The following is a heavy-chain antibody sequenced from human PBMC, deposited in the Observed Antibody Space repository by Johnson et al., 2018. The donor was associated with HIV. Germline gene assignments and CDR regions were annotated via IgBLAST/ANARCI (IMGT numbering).Heavy chain of an antibody. CDR1: GFTFSDYY. J-gene: IGHJ3*02. Sequence: QVQLVESGGAMVQPGGSLRLSCAASGFTFSDYYMSWIRQAPGKGLEWVSYISSSGSTIFYADSVKGRFTISRDNAKNSLSLQMNSLRAEDTAVFYCARAYPGVAVAVGAFDIWGQGTMVTVFS. CDR2: ISSSGSTI. D-gene: IGHD6-19*01. CDR3: ARAYPGVAVAVGAFDI. V-gene: IGHV3-11*01.